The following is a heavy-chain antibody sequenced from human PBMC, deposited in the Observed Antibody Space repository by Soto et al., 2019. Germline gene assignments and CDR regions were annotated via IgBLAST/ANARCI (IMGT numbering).Heavy chain of an antibody. CDR3: ARDLHDYVSFRFDP. Sequence: PGGSLRLSCASSGFTFSNYSMNWVRQAPGKGLEWVSSISTSSSYIYYADSLKGRFTISRDNAKNSLYLQMNSLRAEDTAVYYCARDLHDYVSFRFDPRGQGTLVTVSS. V-gene: IGHV3-21*01. D-gene: IGHD3-16*01. CDR1: GFTFSNYS. CDR2: ISTSSSYI. J-gene: IGHJ5*02.